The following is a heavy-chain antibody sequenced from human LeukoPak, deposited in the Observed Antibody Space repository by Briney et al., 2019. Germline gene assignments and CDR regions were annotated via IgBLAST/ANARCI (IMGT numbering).Heavy chain of an antibody. D-gene: IGHD6-19*01. CDR3: AKDGRTCSSGWFFDY. CDR1: GFTFSTYA. V-gene: IGHV3-23*01. J-gene: IGHJ4*02. CDR2: ISGSGDST. Sequence: GGSLRLSCAASGFTFSTYAVNWVRQAPGKGLEWVSTISGSGDSTYYADSVKGRFTISRDNSKNTLYLQMNSLRAEDTAVYYCAKDGRTCSSGWFFDYWGQGTLVTVSS.